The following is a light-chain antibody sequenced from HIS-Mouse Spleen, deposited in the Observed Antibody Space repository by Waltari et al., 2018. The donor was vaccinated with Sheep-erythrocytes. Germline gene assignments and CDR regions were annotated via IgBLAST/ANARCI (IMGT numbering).Light chain of an antibody. CDR2: DVS. CDR3: CSYAGSYTFVV. J-gene: IGLJ2*01. Sequence: QSALTQPRSVSGSPGQSVTISCTGTSSDVGCYNYVSWYQQHPGNAPKLMIYDVSKRPSGVPDRFAGSKSGNTASLTISGLQAEDEADYYCCSYAGSYTFVVFGGGTKLTVL. V-gene: IGLV2-11*01. CDR1: SSDVGCYNY.